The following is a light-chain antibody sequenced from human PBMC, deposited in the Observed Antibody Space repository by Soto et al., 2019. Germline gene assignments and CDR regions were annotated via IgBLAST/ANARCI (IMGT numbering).Light chain of an antibody. CDR1: QSVSSY. CDR3: QHYYTSYTT. J-gene: IGKJ1*01. CDR2: GAS. Sequence: TVLTQSPATLSLSPGERSTLSCRASQSVSSYLAWYQQKPGQAPRLLIFGASTRATGIPDRFSGSGSGTDFTLTISRLEPEDFAVYYCQHYYTSYTTFGQGTKVDIK. V-gene: IGKV3-20*01.